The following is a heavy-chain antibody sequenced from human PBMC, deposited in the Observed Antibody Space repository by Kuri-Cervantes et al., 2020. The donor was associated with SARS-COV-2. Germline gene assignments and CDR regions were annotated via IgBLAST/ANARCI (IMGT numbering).Heavy chain of an antibody. D-gene: IGHD5-18*01. CDR1: GGTFSSYA. CDR3: ARDVGFGYSYGHSYGMDV. CDR2: IIPIFGTA. V-gene: IGHV1-69*13. J-gene: IGHJ6*02. Sequence: SVKVSCKASGGTFSSYAISWVRQAPVQGLEWMGGIIPIFGTANYAQKFQGRVTITADESTSTAYMELSSLRSEDTAVYYCARDVGFGYSYGHSYGMDVWGQGTTVTVSS.